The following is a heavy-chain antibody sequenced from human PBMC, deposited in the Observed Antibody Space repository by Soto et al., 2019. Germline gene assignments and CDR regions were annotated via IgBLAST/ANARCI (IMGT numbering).Heavy chain of an antibody. CDR1: GFTFSRYG. J-gene: IGHJ4*02. V-gene: IGHV3-33*01. CDR3: ARDGEGLELDY. Sequence: QVQLVESGGGVVQPGRSLRLSCAASGFTFSRYGMHWVRQAPGKGLEWVAVIWYDGSNKYYADSVKGRFTISRDNSKNTLYLQMNSLRAEDTAVYYCARDGEGLELDYWGQGTLVTVSS. D-gene: IGHD1-7*01. CDR2: IWYDGSNK.